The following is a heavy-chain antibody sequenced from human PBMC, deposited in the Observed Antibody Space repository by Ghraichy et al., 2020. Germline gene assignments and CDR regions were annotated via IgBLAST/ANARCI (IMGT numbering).Heavy chain of an antibody. V-gene: IGHV4-39*07. CDR2: IYYSGST. CDR1: GGSISSSSYY. Sequence: SETLSLTCTVSGGSISSSSYYWGWIRQPPGKGLEWIGSIYYSGSTYYNPSLKSRVTISVDTSKNQFSLKLSSVTAADTAVYYCARDHRGWADSDWFDPWGQGTLVTVSS. J-gene: IGHJ5*02. D-gene: IGHD1-26*01. CDR3: ARDHRGWADSDWFDP.